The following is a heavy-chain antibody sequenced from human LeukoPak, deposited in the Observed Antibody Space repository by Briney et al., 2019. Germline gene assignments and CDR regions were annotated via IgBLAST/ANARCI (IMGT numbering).Heavy chain of an antibody. J-gene: IGHJ4*02. CDR3: AKGSPHRTRY. CDR1: GFTFSNYD. D-gene: IGHD3-10*01. Sequence: GGSLRLSCAASGFTFSNYDMNWVRQAPGKGLEWVSAISGSGDITYYADSVKGRFTISRDNSKTTLYLQMNSLRAEDTAVYYCAKGSPHRTRYWGQGTLVTVSS. CDR2: ISGSGDIT. V-gene: IGHV3-23*01.